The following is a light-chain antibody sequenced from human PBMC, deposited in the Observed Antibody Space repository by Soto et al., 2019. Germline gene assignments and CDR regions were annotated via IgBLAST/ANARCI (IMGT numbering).Light chain of an antibody. V-gene: IGKV1-5*03. CDR1: QSISSW. CDR2: KAS. J-gene: IGKJ1*01. Sequence: DIQMTQSPSTLSASVGDRVTITCRASQSISSWLAWYQQKPGKAPQLLSYKASSLESGVPSRFSGCGSGTEFTLTIISLQPDDFATYYCQQYNTYWTFGQGTKVEIK. CDR3: QQYNTYWT.